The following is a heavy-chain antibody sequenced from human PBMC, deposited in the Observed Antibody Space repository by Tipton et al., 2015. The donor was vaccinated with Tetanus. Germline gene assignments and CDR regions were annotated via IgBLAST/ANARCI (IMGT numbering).Heavy chain of an antibody. CDR3: ARDFRGNGDGWYWDY. Sequence: TLSLTCTVSGASVMSGEYFWSWVRHLPGKGLEAIGNTQFSGGTYYDPSLKSRATISIDMSKNQFSLKLTSVTAADTAVYFCARDFRGNGDGWYWDYWGQGTLVTVSS. CDR2: TQFSGGT. V-gene: IGHV4-31*03. CDR1: GASVMSGEYF. D-gene: IGHD6-19*01. J-gene: IGHJ4*02.